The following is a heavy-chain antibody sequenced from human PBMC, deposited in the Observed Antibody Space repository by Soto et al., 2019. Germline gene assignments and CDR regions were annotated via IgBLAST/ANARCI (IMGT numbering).Heavy chain of an antibody. CDR1: GFTFSSYD. Sequence: PGGSLRLSCAASGFTFSSYDMHWVRPATGKGLEWVSAIGTAGDTYYPGSVKGRFTISRENAKNSLYLQMNSLRAGDTAVYYCARRAAAGVYYFDYWGQGTLVTVSS. J-gene: IGHJ4*02. D-gene: IGHD6-13*01. CDR3: ARRAAAGVYYFDY. V-gene: IGHV3-13*01. CDR2: IGTAGDT.